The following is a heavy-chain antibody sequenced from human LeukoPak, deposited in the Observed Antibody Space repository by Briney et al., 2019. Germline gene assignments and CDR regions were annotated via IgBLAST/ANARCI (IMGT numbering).Heavy chain of an antibody. CDR2: INHSGST. CDR3: ARVRWLLMGVFDY. J-gene: IGHJ4*02. V-gene: IGHV4-34*01. Sequence: PSETLSLTCAVYGGFFSGYYWSWIRQPPGKGLEWIGEINHSGSTNYNPSLKSRVTISVDTSKNQFSLKLSSVTAADTAVYYCARVRWLLMGVFDYWGQGTLVTVSS. D-gene: IGHD3-22*01. CDR1: GGFFSGYY.